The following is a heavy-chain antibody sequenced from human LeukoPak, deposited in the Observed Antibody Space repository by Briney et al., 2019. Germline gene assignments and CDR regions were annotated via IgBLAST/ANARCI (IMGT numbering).Heavy chain of an antibody. CDR3: AKVSSEYNYYYYGMDV. Sequence: GGSLRLSCAASGFTFSSYAMSWVRQAPGKGLEWVSAISGSGGNTYYADSVKGRFTISRDNSKNTLYLQMNSLRAEDTAVYYCAKVSSEYNYYYYGMDVWGQGTTVTVSS. CDR1: GFTFSSYA. D-gene: IGHD2/OR15-2a*01. V-gene: IGHV3-23*01. J-gene: IGHJ6*02. CDR2: ISGSGGNT.